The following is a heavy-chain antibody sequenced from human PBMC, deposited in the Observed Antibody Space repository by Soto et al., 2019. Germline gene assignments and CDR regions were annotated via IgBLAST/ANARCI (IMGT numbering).Heavy chain of an antibody. J-gene: IGHJ4*02. CDR2: ITSSSTYI. CDR3: ARTVSGGRYAADY. D-gene: IGHD2-2*01. V-gene: IGHV3-21*01. Sequence: EVQLVVSGGGLVKPGGSLRLSCAASGFSFSTYAMNWVRQAPGKGLEWVSSITSSSTYIYYADSVKGRFTISRDNAKNSLYLQMNSLRAEDTAVYYCARTVSGGRYAADYWGQGTLVTVSS. CDR1: GFSFSTYA.